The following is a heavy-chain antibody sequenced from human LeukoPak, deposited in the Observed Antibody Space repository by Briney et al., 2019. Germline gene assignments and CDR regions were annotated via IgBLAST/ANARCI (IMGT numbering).Heavy chain of an antibody. J-gene: IGHJ4*02. CDR2: ISSSSSYI. CDR3: ARDPTYYDILPRLPPAY. Sequence: GGSLRLSCAASGFTFSSYSMNWVRHAPGKGLEWVSSISSSSSYIYYADSVKGRFTISRDNAKNSLYLQMNSLRADDTAVYYCARDPTYYDILPRLPPAYWGQGTLVTVSS. D-gene: IGHD3-9*01. CDR1: GFTFSSYS. V-gene: IGHV3-21*01.